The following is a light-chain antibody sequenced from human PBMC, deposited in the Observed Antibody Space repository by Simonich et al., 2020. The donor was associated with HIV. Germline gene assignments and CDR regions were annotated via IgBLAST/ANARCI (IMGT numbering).Light chain of an antibody. CDR1: QSVSSN. J-gene: IGKJ4*01. V-gene: IGKV3-15*01. CDR3: QQYNNWPLT. Sequence: EIVMTQSPATLSVSPGERATLSCRASQSVSSNLAWYQQKPGQAPRLLIYGASTRATCIPDSFSGRGSGTEFTLSISSMQSEDFAVYYCQQYNNWPLTFGGGTKVEIK. CDR2: GAS.